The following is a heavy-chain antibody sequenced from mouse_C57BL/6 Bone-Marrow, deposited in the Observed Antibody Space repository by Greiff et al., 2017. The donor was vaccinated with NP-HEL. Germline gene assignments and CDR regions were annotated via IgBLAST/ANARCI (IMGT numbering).Heavy chain of an antibody. D-gene: IGHD2-12*01. CDR3: ISYSFAY. J-gene: IGHJ3*01. V-gene: IGHV14-4*01. CDR2: IDPENGDT. CDR1: GFNIKDDY. Sequence: EVQLQQSGAELVRPGASVKLSCTASGFNIKDDYMHWVKQRPEQGLEWIGWIDPENGDTEYASKFQGKATITADTSSNTAYLQLSSLTSEDTDVYYCISYSFAYWGQGTLVTVSA.